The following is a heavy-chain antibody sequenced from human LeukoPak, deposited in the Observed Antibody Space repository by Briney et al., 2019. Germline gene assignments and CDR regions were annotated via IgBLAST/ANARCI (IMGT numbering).Heavy chain of an antibody. D-gene: IGHD3-22*01. J-gene: IGHJ4*02. CDR3: AKSLSITMIVVVYDY. CDR1: GFTFSSYA. V-gene: IGHV3-23*01. CDR2: ISGSGGST. Sequence: GGFLRLSCAASGFTFSSYAMRWVRQAPGKGLEWVSAISGSGGSTYYADSVKGRFTISRDNSKNTLYLQMNSLRAEDTAVYYCAKSLSITMIVVVYDYWGQGTLVTVSS.